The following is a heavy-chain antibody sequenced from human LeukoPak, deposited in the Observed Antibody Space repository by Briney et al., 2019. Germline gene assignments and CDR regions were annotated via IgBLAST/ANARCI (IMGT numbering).Heavy chain of an antibody. J-gene: IGHJ4*02. CDR2: INPSDGAT. CDR3: SGGPPQGSCSSGVCFSHY. D-gene: IGHD2-8*01. V-gene: IGHV1-46*01. CDR1: GYTFTMYY. Sequence: AAVKVSCKASGYTFTMYYIHWVRQAPGQGLEWMGMINPSDGATTYAQRFQGRVTMTRDMSTTTVYMDLRSLRSEDTAVYYCSGGPPQGSCSSGVCFSHYWGQGTLVTVSS.